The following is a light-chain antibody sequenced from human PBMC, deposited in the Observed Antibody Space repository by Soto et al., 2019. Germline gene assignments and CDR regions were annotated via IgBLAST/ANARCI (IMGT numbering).Light chain of an antibody. Sequence: QSALTQPASVSGSPGQSITISCTGTNSDVGAYNYVSWYQQHPGKAPKLMIYEVSNRPSGVSNRFSGSKSGNTASLTISGLQAEDEADYYCSSYTSSSTAVFGGGTKVTVL. CDR3: SSYTSSSTAV. J-gene: IGLJ2*01. CDR1: NSDVGAYNY. V-gene: IGLV2-14*01. CDR2: EVS.